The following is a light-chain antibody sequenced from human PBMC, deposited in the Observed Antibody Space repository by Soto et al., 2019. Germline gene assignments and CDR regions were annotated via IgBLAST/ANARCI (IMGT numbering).Light chain of an antibody. J-gene: IGLJ1*01. Sequence: SVLTQPASVSGSPGQSITISCTGTSSDVGTYNYVSWYQHHPGKAPKLIIYEVSNRPSGVSNRFSGSPSGSTASLTISGLQAADDADYHCTSYTRDTALVFGTGTKVTV. CDR1: SSDVGTYNY. CDR3: TSYTRDTALV. CDR2: EVS. V-gene: IGLV2-14*01.